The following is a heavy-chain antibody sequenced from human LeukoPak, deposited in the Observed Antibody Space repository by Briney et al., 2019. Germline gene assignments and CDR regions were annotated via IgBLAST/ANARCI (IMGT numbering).Heavy chain of an antibody. CDR3: ARWVVATMLDY. Sequence: GGSLRLSCATSGFTVSSSYLSWVRQAPGKGLEWVSVIYSDGSTYYADSVEGRFTISRDNSKNTLFLQMNSLRAEDTAVYYCARWVVATMLDYWGPGTLVTVSS. D-gene: IGHD5-12*01. CDR2: IYSDGST. CDR1: GFTVSSSY. V-gene: IGHV3-66*01. J-gene: IGHJ4*02.